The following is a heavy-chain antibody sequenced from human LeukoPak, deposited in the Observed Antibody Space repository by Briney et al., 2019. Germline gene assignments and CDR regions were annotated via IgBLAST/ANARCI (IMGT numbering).Heavy chain of an antibody. CDR3: ARGWAARHRYYYYYMDV. V-gene: IGHV4-34*01. J-gene: IGHJ6*03. D-gene: IGHD6-6*01. CDR2: INHSGST. Sequence: SETLSLTCAVYGGSFSGYYWSWIRQPPGKGLEWIGKINHSGSTNYNPSLKSRVTISVDTSKNQFSLKLSSATAADTAVYYCARGWAARHRYYYYYMDVWGKGTTVTVSS. CDR1: GGSFSGYY.